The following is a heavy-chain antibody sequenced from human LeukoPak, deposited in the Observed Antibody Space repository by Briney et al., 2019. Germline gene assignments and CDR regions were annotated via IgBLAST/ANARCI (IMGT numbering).Heavy chain of an antibody. CDR1: GGSISSGDYY. D-gene: IGHD1-14*01. J-gene: IGHJ4*02. V-gene: IGHV4-30-4*08. CDR3: ARGLTWAF. Sequence: SQTLSLTCTVSGGSISSGDYYWSWIRQPPGKGLEWIGEINHSGSTNYNPSLKSRVTISVDTSKNQFSLKLSSVTAADTAVYYCARGLTWAFWGQGTLVTVSS. CDR2: INHSGST.